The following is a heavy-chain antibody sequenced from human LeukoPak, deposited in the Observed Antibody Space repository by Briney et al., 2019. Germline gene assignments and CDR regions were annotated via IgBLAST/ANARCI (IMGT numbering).Heavy chain of an antibody. CDR1: GFTFSSYG. J-gene: IGHJ6*03. CDR2: ISSSSSYI. CDR3: ARDGHPWGGYYYYYMDV. Sequence: GGSLRLSCAASGFTFSSYGMSWVRQAPGKGLEWVSSISSSSSYIYYADSVKGRFTISRDNAKNSLYLQMNSLRAEDTAVYYCARDGHPWGGYYYYYMDVWGKGTTVTISS. D-gene: IGHD3-16*01. V-gene: IGHV3-21*04.